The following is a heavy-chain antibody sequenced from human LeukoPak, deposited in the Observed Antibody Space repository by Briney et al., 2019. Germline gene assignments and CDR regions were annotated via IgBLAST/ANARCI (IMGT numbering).Heavy chain of an antibody. CDR3: ARGAVAGPYYFDY. CDR2: IYYSGGT. CDR1: GGSISSYY. D-gene: IGHD6-19*01. J-gene: IGHJ4*02. Sequence: SETLSLTCTVSGGSISSYYWSWIRQPPGKGLEWIGYIYYSGGTNYNPSLKSRVTISVDTSKNQFSLKLSSVTAADTAVYYCARGAVAGPYYFDYWGQGTLVTVSS. V-gene: IGHV4-59*08.